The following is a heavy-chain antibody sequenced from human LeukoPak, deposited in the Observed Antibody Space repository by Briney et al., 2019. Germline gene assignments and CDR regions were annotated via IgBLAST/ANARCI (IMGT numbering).Heavy chain of an antibody. V-gene: IGHV3-23*01. CDR2: ISGSGGNT. D-gene: IGHD3-3*01. Sequence: PGGTLRLSCAASGFTFSSYGMSWVRQAPGKGLEWVSAISGSGGNTYYADSVKGRFTISRDNSKNTLYLQMNSLRAEDTAVYYCAKDMRTIPGFDYWGQGTLVTVSS. CDR1: GFTFSSYG. CDR3: AKDMRTIPGFDY. J-gene: IGHJ4*02.